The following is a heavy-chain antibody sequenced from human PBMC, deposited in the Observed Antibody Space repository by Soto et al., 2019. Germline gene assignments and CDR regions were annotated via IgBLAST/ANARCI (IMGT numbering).Heavy chain of an antibody. J-gene: IGHJ5*02. CDR2: ISTSNSYI. CDR1: GLTFRSYS. CDR3: ARGSPTFFRFDP. Sequence: PGGSLRLSCEASGLTFRSYSMNWVHQAPGKGPEWVSGISTSNSYIYYADSVKGRFTISRDNAKNSLYLEMNSLRVEDTAVYYCARGSPTFFRFDPWGQGTLVTVSS. V-gene: IGHV3-21*01.